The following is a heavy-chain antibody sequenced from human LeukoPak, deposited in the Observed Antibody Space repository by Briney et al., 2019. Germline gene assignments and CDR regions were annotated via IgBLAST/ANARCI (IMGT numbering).Heavy chain of an antibody. CDR2: INPNSGGT. CDR3: ARDPGGYYDILTGYYMSDY. D-gene: IGHD3-9*01. J-gene: IGHJ4*02. Sequence: ASVKVSCKASGYTFTGYYMHWVRQAPGQGLEWMGWINPNSGGTNYAQKFQGRVTMTRDTSISTAYMELSRLRSDDTAVYYCARDPGGYYDILTGYYMSDYWGQGTLVTVSS. V-gene: IGHV1-2*02. CDR1: GYTFTGYY.